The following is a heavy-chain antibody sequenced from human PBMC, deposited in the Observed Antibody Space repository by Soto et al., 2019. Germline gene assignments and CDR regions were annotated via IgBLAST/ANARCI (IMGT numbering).Heavy chain of an antibody. V-gene: IGHV1-69*12. CDR2: IIPLFGTA. Sequence: QVQLVQSGAEVKKPGSSVKVSCKASVGTFSSYATRWVRQAPGQWLEWMGGIIPLFGTANYAQQFQGRVTITADESTSTAYMELISLRSEDAAVYYCARDYYGYCGMDVGGQGTTVTVSS. CDR1: VGTFSSYA. CDR3: ARDYYGYCGMDV. J-gene: IGHJ6*02.